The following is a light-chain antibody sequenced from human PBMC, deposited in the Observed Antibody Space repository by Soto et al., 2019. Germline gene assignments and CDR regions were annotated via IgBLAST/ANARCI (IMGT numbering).Light chain of an antibody. CDR3: QQYGSSPRT. Sequence: EIVLTQSPGTLSLSPGERATLSCRASQSVSSSYLAWYQQKPGQAPRLLIYGASSMATGIPDRFSGSGSGTDFTLTIIRLEPEDFAVYYCQQYGSSPRTFGQGTKVEIK. J-gene: IGKJ1*01. CDR1: QSVSSSY. V-gene: IGKV3-20*01. CDR2: GAS.